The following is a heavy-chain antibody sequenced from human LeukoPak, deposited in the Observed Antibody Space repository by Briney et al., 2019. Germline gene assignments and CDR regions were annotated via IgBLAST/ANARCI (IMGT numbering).Heavy chain of an antibody. Sequence: SVKVSCKASGGTFSSYAISWVRQAPRQGLEWMGRIIPILGIANYAQKFQGRVTITADKSTSTAYMELSSLRSEDTAVYYCARYPFSKHYYDSSGYYGYFDYWGQGTLVTVSS. V-gene: IGHV1-69*04. J-gene: IGHJ4*02. CDR3: ARYPFSKHYYDSSGYYGYFDY. CDR2: IIPILGIA. CDR1: GGTFSSYA. D-gene: IGHD3-22*01.